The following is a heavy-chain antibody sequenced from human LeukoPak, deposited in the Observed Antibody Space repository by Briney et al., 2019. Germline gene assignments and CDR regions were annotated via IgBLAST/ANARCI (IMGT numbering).Heavy chain of an antibody. CDR3: AREGYYDFWSGYYRNWFDP. J-gene: IGHJ5*02. D-gene: IGHD3-3*01. CDR1: GGSISSGSYY. V-gene: IGHV4-61*02. Sequence: PSETLSPTCSVSGGSISSGSYYWSWIRQPAGKGLEWIGRIYTSGSTNYNPSLKSRVTISVDTSKNQFSLKLSSVTAADTAVYYCAREGYYDFWSGYYRNWFDPWGQGTLVTVSS. CDR2: IYTSGST.